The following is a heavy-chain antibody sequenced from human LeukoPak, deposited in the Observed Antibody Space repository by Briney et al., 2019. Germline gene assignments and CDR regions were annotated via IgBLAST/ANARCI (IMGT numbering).Heavy chain of an antibody. D-gene: IGHD2-2*01. Sequence: PGGSLRLSCVASGFTFSTYGMSWVRQAPGKGLEWVSAISGSGGSTYYADSVKGRFTISRDNSKNTLYLQMNSLRVEDTAVYYCAKDAWDIVVVPAAILDYWGQGTLVTVSS. CDR2: ISGSGGST. CDR3: AKDAWDIVVVPAAILDY. J-gene: IGHJ4*02. V-gene: IGHV3-23*01. CDR1: GFTFSTYG.